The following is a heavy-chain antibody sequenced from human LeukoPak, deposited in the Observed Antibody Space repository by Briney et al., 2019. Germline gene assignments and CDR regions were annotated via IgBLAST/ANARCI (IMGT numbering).Heavy chain of an antibody. CDR1: GYSISSGYY. V-gene: IGHV4-38-2*02. J-gene: IGHJ6*03. CDR3: ARDRKYYYHMDV. Sequence: SETLSLTCTVSGYSISSGYYWGWIRQPPGKGLEWIGTIYHSGSTYYNPSLKSRVTISVDTSKNQFSLKLSSVTAADTAVYYCARDRKYYYHMDVWGKGTTVTVSS. CDR2: IYHSGST.